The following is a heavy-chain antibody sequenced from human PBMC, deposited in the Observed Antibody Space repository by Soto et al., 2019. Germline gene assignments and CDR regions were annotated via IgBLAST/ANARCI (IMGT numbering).Heavy chain of an antibody. Sequence: EVQLLESGGGLVQPGGSLRLSCAASGFTFSSYAMNWVRQAPGKGLEWVSVISGSDGSTYYADSVKGRFTISRDNAKNTLNLQMTSLRAEDTAVYYCARPSSSSYFDYWGQGTLVTVSS. CDR1: GFTFSSYA. CDR3: ARPSSSSYFDY. V-gene: IGHV3-23*01. D-gene: IGHD6-13*01. J-gene: IGHJ4*02. CDR2: ISGSDGST.